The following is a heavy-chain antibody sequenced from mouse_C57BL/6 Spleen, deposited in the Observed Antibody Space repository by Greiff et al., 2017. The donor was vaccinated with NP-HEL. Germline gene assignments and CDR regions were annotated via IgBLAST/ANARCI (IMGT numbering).Heavy chain of an antibody. CDR3: AREGFNYGSSYAWFAY. V-gene: IGHV1-55*01. D-gene: IGHD1-1*01. CDR2: IYPGSGST. CDR1: GYTFTSYW. J-gene: IGHJ3*01. Sequence: VQLQQPGAELVKPGASVKMSCKASGYTFTSYWITWVKQRPGQGLEWIGDIYPGSGSTNYNEKFKSKATLTVDTSSSTAYMQLSSLTSEDSAVYDCAREGFNYGSSYAWFAYWGQGTLVTVSA.